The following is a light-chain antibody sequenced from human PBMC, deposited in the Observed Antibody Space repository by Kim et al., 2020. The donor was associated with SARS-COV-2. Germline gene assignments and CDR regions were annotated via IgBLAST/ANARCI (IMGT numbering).Light chain of an antibody. Sequence: SSELTQDPTVSVALGQTVRITCQGDSLRTYYASWYQQKLGQAPLLVIYGNNNRPSGIPDRFSGSSSGNTASLTITGAQAGDEADYYCKSRDSSGKVVFGGGTQLTVL. J-gene: IGLJ2*01. V-gene: IGLV3-19*01. CDR2: GNN. CDR3: KSRDSSGKVV. CDR1: SLRTYY.